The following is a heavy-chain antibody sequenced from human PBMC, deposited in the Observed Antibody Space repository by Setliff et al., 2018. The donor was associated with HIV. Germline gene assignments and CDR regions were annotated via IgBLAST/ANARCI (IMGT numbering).Heavy chain of an antibody. D-gene: IGHD6-6*01. CDR3: ARGGGGARRVIGS. CDR1: GFTFKTYS. J-gene: IGHJ4*02. Sequence: RLSCVGSGFTFKTYSMNWVRQAPGKGLEWLSYIKTDGGTTYDADSVEGRFTISRDNAKNSLYLQMDNLTVDDTAVYFCARGGGGARRVIGSWCQGALVTVSS. CDR2: IKTDGGTT. V-gene: IGHV3-48*01.